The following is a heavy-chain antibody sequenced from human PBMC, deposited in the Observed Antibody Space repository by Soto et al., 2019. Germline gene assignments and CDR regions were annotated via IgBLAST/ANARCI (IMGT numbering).Heavy chain of an antibody. CDR3: TREPSQLLLGAFDI. Sequence: ASVKVSCKASGYTFTSYAMHWVRQAPGQRLEWMGWINAGNGNTKYSQKFQGRVTITRDTSASTACMELSSLRSEDTAVYYCTREPSQLLLGAFDIWGQGTMVTVSS. CDR1: GYTFTSYA. CDR2: INAGNGNT. J-gene: IGHJ3*02. D-gene: IGHD6-13*01. V-gene: IGHV1-3*01.